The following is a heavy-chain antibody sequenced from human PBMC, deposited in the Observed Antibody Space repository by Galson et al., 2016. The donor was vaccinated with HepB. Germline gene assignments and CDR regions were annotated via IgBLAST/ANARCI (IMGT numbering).Heavy chain of an antibody. CDR2: ISRDGGST. D-gene: IGHD4-23*01. CDR3: AKISGGFVWELPFDFDY. CDR1: GFTFITYA. V-gene: IGHV3-23*01. Sequence: SLRLSCAASGFTFITYAMNWVRQAPGKGLEWVSVISRDGGSTYYAASVKGRFTISRDNSKNTLYLQTSKLRAEDTAVYYCAKISGGFVWELPFDFDYWGQGILVTVSS. J-gene: IGHJ4*02.